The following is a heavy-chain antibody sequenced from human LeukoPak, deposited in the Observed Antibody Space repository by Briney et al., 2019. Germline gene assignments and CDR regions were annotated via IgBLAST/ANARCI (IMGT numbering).Heavy chain of an antibody. CDR1: GGSISSSSYY. CDR3: ASRYTIFGVATFDY. Sequence: KPSETLSLTCTVSGGSISSSSYYWGWIRQPPGKGLYWIGGIFYSGSTYYNPSLKSRVTISVDTSKNQFSLRLNSVTAADTAGYYCASRYTIFGVATFDYWGQGTLVTVSS. J-gene: IGHJ4*02. D-gene: IGHD3-3*01. V-gene: IGHV4-39*01. CDR2: IFYSGST.